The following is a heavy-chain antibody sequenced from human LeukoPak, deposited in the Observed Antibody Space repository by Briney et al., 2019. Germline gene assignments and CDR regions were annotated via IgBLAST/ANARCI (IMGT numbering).Heavy chain of an antibody. CDR2: NNPSSGGT. CDR3: ARVRIGGDYYDSSGYYPDY. CDR1: GYTFTGYY. J-gene: IGHJ4*02. V-gene: IGHV1-2*02. Sequence: ASVKVSCKASGYTFTGYYIHWVRHAPGRGLEWMGWNNPSSGGTNYSQTFQGRVTMTSDTSISTAYMELSRLRSDDTAVYYCARVRIGGDYYDSSGYYPDYWGQGTLVTVSS. D-gene: IGHD3-22*01.